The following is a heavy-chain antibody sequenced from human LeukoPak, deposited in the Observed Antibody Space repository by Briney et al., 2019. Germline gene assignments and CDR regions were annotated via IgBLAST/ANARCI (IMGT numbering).Heavy chain of an antibody. J-gene: IGHJ4*02. CDR3: ARSPEYYFDY. D-gene: IGHD1-14*01. CDR2: ISSSSSYI. Sequence: GGSLRLSCVASGSTFSSYEMNWVRQAPGKGLEWVSSISSSSSYIYYADSVKGRFTISRDNAKNSLYLQMNSLRAEDTAVYYCARSPEYYFDYWGQGTLVTVSS. V-gene: IGHV3-21*01. CDR1: GSTFSSYE.